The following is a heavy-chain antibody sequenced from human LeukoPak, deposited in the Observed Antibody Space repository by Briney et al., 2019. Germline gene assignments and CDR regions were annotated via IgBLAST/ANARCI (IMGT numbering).Heavy chain of an antibody. Sequence: GGSLRLSCAASRFNFSSYSMNWVRQAPGKGLEWVSSISSSGSYIYYADSVKGRFTISRDNAKNSLYLQMNSLRAEDTAVYYCARDRTDPGIDIWGQGTMVTVSS. CDR1: RFNFSSYS. J-gene: IGHJ3*02. V-gene: IGHV3-21*01. D-gene: IGHD6-13*01. CDR3: ARDRTDPGIDI. CDR2: ISSSGSYI.